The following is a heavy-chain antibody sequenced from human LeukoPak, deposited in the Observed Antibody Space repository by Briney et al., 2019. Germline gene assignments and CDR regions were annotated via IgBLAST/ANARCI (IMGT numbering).Heavy chain of an antibody. CDR2: IKQDGSEK. J-gene: IGHJ6*02. Sequence: PGGSLRLSCAASGFTFSNYWMSWVRQAPGKGLEWVANIKQDGSEKYYVDSVRGRFIISRDNAKNSLYLQMNSLRAEDTAVYYCARMGYCSSTSCPPLTRMDVWGQGTTVTVSS. CDR1: GFTFSNYW. CDR3: ARMGYCSSTSCPPLTRMDV. D-gene: IGHD2-2*01. V-gene: IGHV3-7*01.